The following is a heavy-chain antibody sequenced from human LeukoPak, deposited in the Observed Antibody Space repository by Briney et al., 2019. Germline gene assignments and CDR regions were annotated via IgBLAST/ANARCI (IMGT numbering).Heavy chain of an antibody. Sequence: ASVKVSCKASGYTFTSYGISWVRQAPGQGLEWMGWISAYNGNTNYAQKLQGRVTMTTDTSTSTAYMELRSLRSDDTAVYYCARDLRGRIVGARFFDYWGQGTLVTVSS. V-gene: IGHV1-18*01. CDR2: ISAYNGNT. J-gene: IGHJ4*02. CDR3: ARDLRGRIVGARFFDY. D-gene: IGHD1-26*01. CDR1: GYTFTSYG.